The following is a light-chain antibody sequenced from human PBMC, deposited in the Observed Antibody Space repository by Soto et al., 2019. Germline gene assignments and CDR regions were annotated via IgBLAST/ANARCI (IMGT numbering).Light chain of an antibody. CDR2: DAS. Sequence: EIVMTQSPATLSVSPGERTTLSCRASQSVSSNLAWYQQKPGQPPRLLIYDASTRATGIPARFSGGGSGTEFTLTIGSLQSEDYAVYYCQQYNDWPLTFGGGTQVDIK. CDR1: QSVSSN. J-gene: IGKJ4*01. V-gene: IGKV3-15*01. CDR3: QQYNDWPLT.